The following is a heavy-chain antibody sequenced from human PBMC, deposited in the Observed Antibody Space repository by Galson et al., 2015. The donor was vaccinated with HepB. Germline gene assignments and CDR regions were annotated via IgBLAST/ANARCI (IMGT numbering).Heavy chain of an antibody. CDR1: GFTFSGSA. D-gene: IGHD2-8*01. J-gene: IGHJ6*02. CDR3: TRHAVWCTNGVCRFLGMDV. Sequence: SLRLSCAASGFTFSGSAMHWVRQASGKGLEWVGRIRSKANSYATAYAASVKGRFTISRDDSKNTAYLQMNSLKTEDTAVYYCTRHAVWCTNGVCRFLGMDVWGQGTTVTVSS. CDR2: IRSKANSYAT. V-gene: IGHV3-73*01.